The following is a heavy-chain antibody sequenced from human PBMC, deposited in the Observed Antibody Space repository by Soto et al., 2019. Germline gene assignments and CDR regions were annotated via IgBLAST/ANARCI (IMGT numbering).Heavy chain of an antibody. Sequence: SVKVSCKASGGTFSSYAISWVRQAPGQGLEWMGGIIPIFGTANYAQKFQGRVTITADESTSTAYMELSSLKTEDTAVYYCTTDSYFTLKLVRFDYWGLGTLVTVSS. D-gene: IGHD3-22*01. J-gene: IGHJ4*01. CDR1: GGTFSSYA. CDR3: TTDSYFTLKLVRFDY. CDR2: IIPIFGTA. V-gene: IGHV1-69*13.